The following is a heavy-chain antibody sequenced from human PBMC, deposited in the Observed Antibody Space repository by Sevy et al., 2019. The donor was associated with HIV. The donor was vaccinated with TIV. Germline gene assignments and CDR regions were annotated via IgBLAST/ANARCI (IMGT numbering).Heavy chain of an antibody. CDR1: GFTVSSNY. V-gene: IGHV3-53*01. CDR3: ARSGGYCSSTSCYTPPYYGMDV. CDR2: IYSGGST. Sequence: GGSLRLSCAASGFTVSSNYMSWVRQAPGKGLEWVSVIYSGGSTYYADSVKGRFTISRDNSKNTLYLQMNSLRAEDTAVYYCARSGGYCSSTSCYTPPYYGMDVWGQGTTVTVSS. D-gene: IGHD2-2*02. J-gene: IGHJ6*02.